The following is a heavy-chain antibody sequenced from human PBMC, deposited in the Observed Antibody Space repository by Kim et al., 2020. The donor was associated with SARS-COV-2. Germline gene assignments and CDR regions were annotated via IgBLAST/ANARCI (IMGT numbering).Heavy chain of an antibody. V-gene: IGHV1-69*13. CDR2: IIPIFGTA. Sequence: SVKVSCKASGGTFSSYAISWVRQAPGQGLEWMGGIIPIFGTANYAQKFQGRVTITADESTSTAYMELSSLRSEDTAVYYCARDIVVPAAALYYYGMDVWGQGTTVTVSS. J-gene: IGHJ6*02. CDR1: GGTFSSYA. CDR3: ARDIVVPAAALYYYGMDV. D-gene: IGHD2-2*01.